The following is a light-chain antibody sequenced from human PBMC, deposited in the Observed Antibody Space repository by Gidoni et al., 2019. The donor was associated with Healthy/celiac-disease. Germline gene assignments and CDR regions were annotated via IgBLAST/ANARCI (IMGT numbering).Light chain of an antibody. Sequence: ELVLTQSPGTLSLSPGDRATLSCRASQSVSSSYLAWYQQKPGQAPRLLIYGASSRATGIPDRFSGSGSGTDFTLTISRLEPEDFAVYYCQQYGSSLVSFGQGTKLEIK. J-gene: IGKJ2*03. CDR3: QQYGSSLVS. V-gene: IGKV3-20*01. CDR1: QSVSSSY. CDR2: GAS.